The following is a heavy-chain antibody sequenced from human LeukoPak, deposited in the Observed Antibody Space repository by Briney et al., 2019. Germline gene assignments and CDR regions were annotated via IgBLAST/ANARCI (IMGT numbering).Heavy chain of an antibody. CDR2: IYYSGST. CDR3: AREKIAAAGTFDY. Sequence: SETLSLTCTVSGGSISSGAYYWSWIRHHPGKALEWIGYIYYSGSTYYNPSLKSRITISVDTSKNQLSLNLSSVTAADTAVYFCAREKIAAAGTFDYWGQGTLVTVSS. V-gene: IGHV4-31*03. D-gene: IGHD6-13*01. CDR1: GGSISSGAYY. J-gene: IGHJ4*02.